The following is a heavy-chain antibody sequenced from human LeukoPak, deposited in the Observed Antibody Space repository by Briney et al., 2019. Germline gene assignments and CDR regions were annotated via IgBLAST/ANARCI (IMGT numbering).Heavy chain of an antibody. D-gene: IGHD5-12*01. CDR1: GGPINNFY. CDR2: IFSSGDP. CDR3: ERHPSRGNAGYAFDH. Sequence: SETLSLTCTVSGGPINNFYWSWIRQPPGKGLEWIAYIFSSGDPNYNPSLKSRVTISVDTSKNQFSLQMNSLTAADTAVYYCERHPSRGNAGYAFDHWGQGILVTVSS. V-gene: IGHV4-59*08. J-gene: IGHJ4*02.